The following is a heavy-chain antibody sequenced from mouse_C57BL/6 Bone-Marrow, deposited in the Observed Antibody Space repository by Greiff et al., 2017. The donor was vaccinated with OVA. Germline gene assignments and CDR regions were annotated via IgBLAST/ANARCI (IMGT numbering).Heavy chain of an antibody. CDR3: ARCLDYDLAWFAY. CDR2: IDPSDSYT. D-gene: IGHD2-3*01. CDR1: GYTFTSYW. V-gene: IGHV1-69*01. J-gene: IGHJ3*01. Sequence: VQLQQPGAELVMPGASVKLSCKASGYTFTSYWMHWVKQRPGQGLEWIGEIDPSDSYTNYNQKFKGKSTLTVDTSSSTAYMQLSSLTSEDSAVYYCARCLDYDLAWFAYWGQGTLVTVSA.